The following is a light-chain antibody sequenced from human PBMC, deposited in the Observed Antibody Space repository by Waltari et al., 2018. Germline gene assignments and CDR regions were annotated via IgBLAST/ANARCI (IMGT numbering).Light chain of an antibody. J-gene: IGKJ1*01. CDR3: MQALQSPRT. CDR1: QSLLHSNGNTY. V-gene: IGKV2-29*02. CDR2: RVS. Sequence: DIVMTQTPLSLPVTPGEPASISCRSSQSLLHSNGNTYLYWYLQKPGQPPRLLIYRVSNRFSGVPDRFSGSGSGTYFTLKISRVEAEDVGVYYCMQALQSPRTFGQGTKVEIK.